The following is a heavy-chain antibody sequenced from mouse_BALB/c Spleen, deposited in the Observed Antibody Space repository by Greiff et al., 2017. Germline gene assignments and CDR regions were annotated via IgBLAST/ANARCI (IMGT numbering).Heavy chain of an antibody. J-gene: IGHJ2*01. D-gene: IGHD1-1*01. V-gene: IGHV1-39*01. CDR3: ARGDYYGSSYNY. CDR2: IDPYYGGT. Sequence: EVQLVESGPELEKPGASVKISCKASGYSFTGYNMNWVKQSNGKSLEWIGNIDPYYGGTSYNQKFKGKATLTVDKSSSTAYMQLKSLTSEDSAVYDCARGDYYGSSYNYWGQGTTLTVSS. CDR1: GYSFTGYN.